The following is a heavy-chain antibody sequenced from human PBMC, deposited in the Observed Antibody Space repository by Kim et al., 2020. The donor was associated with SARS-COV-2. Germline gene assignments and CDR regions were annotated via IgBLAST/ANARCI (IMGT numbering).Heavy chain of an antibody. CDR2: IKQDGSEK. D-gene: IGHD5-12*01. V-gene: IGHV3-7*03. J-gene: IGHJ4*02. CDR3: ARGAGWLQLISYYFDY. Sequence: GGSLRLSCAASGFTFSSYWMSWVRQAPGKGLEWVANIKQDGSEKYYVDSVKGRFTISRDNAKNSLYLQMNSLRAEDTAVYYCARGAGWLQLISYYFDYWGQGTLVTVSS. CDR1: GFTFSSYW.